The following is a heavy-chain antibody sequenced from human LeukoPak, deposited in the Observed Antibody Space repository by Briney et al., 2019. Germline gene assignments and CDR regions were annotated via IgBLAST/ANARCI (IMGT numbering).Heavy chain of an antibody. D-gene: IGHD3-22*01. Sequence: PSETLSLTCTVSGGSISSGSYYWSWIRQPAGKGLEWIGRIYTSGSTNYNPSLKSRVTISVDTSKNQFSLKLSSVTAADTAVYYCASITPTYYYDSSGYRGGDFDIWGQGTMVTVSS. CDR3: ASITPTYYYDSSGYRGGDFDI. J-gene: IGHJ3*02. CDR2: IYTSGST. V-gene: IGHV4-61*02. CDR1: GGSISSGSYY.